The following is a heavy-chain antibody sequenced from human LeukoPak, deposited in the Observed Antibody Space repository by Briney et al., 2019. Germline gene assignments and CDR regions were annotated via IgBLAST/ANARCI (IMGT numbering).Heavy chain of an antibody. D-gene: IGHD3-10*01. CDR1: GFTFSSYS. J-gene: IGHJ6*03. CDR3: ARNYGSGSSKVRSYYYYMDV. V-gene: IGHV3-21*01. Sequence: GGSLRLSCAASGFTFSSYSMNWVRQAPGKGLEWVSSISSSSYIYYADSVKGRFTISRDNAKNSLYLQMNSLRAEDTAVYYCARNYGSGSSKVRSYYYYMDVWGKGTTVTVSS. CDR2: ISSSSYI.